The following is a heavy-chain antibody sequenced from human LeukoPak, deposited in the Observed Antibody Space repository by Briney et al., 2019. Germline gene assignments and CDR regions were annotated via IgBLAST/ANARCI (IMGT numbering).Heavy chain of an antibody. J-gene: IGHJ3*02. V-gene: IGHV1-46*01. CDR1: VYTFTSYY. CDR2: INPSGGST. CDR3: ARDVGYSGYDEDAFDI. Sequence: ASVKVSCKASVYTFTSYYMHWVRQAPGQGLEWMGIINPSGGSTSYAQKFQGRVTMTRDASTSTVYMELSSLRSEDTAVYYCARDVGYSGYDEDAFDIWGRGTMVTVSS. D-gene: IGHD5-12*01.